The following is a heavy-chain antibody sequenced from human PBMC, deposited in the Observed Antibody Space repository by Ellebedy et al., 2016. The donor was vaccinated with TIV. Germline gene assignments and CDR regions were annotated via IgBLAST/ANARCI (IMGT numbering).Heavy chain of an antibody. Sequence: GESLKISCAASGFTFNNYGMHWVRQAPGKGLEWVAVVWSDGSNKYYADSVKGRFTISRDNSKSTLYLQMDSLRGEDTAVYYCARCVVAHAAFDIWGQGTMVTVSS. CDR3: ARCVVAHAAFDI. CDR1: GFTFNNYG. D-gene: IGHD2-15*01. V-gene: IGHV3-33*01. CDR2: VWSDGSNK. J-gene: IGHJ3*02.